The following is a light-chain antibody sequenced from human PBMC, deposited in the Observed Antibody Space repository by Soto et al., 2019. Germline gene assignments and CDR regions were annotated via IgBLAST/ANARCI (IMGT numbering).Light chain of an antibody. J-gene: IGKJ2*01. Sequence: EIVLTQSPGTLSLSPGERATLSCRASQSVSSSYLAWYQQKPGQAPRLLIYGASSRATGIPDRFSGSGSGXXXXXXXXXXEPEDFAVYYCQQYGSSPVYTFGQGTKLEIK. CDR1: QSVSSSY. CDR2: GAS. V-gene: IGKV3-20*01. CDR3: QQYGSSPVYT.